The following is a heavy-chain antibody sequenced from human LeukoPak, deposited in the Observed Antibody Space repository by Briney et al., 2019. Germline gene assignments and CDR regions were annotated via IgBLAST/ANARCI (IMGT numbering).Heavy chain of an antibody. CDR2: ISGSGGGT. J-gene: IGHJ4*02. CDR1: GITLSNYG. Sequence: PGGSLRLSCAVSGITLSNYGMTWVRQAPGKGLEWVAGISGSGGGTNYADSVKGRFTISRDNPKNTLYLQMNSLRAEDTAVYYCARGRGGFDYWGQGTLVTVSS. CDR3: ARGRGGFDY. V-gene: IGHV3-23*01. D-gene: IGHD3-10*01.